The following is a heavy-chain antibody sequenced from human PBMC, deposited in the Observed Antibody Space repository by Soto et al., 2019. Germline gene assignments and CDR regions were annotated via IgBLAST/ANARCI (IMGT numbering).Heavy chain of an antibody. CDR3: ARYEVRKVVGV. CDR2: IKGDGIEK. J-gene: IGHJ6*02. Sequence: AGGSLRLSCVASGFTFTSYWMSWVRQAPGKGLEWVANIKGDGIEKRYVDSVKGRLNISRDNAKNSVYLKMNSLRVEDTDLYYCARYEVRKVVGVWGQGTTVTVSS. D-gene: IGHD3-16*01. CDR1: GFTFTSYW. V-gene: IGHV3-7*01.